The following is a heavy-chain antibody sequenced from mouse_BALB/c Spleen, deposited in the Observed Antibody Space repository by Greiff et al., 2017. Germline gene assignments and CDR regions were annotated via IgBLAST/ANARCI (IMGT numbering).Heavy chain of an antibody. V-gene: IGHV5-17*02. D-gene: IGHD4-1*01. CDR3: AKSNWVYYYAMDY. CDR2: ISSGSSTI. J-gene: IGHJ4*01. Sequence: EVQVVESGGGLVQPGGSRKLSCAASGFTFSSFGMHWVRQAPEKGLEWVAYISSGSSTIYYADTVKGRFTISRDNPKNTLFLQMTSLRSEDTAMYYCAKSNWVYYYAMDYWGQGTSVTVSS. CDR1: GFTFSSFG.